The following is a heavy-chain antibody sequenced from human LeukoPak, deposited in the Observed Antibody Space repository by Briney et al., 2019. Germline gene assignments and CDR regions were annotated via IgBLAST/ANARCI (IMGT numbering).Heavy chain of an antibody. V-gene: IGHV3-74*01. CDR3: ANSKGYSSGWPYYFDY. CDR1: GNYW. J-gene: IGHJ4*02. D-gene: IGHD6-19*01. CDR2: INSDGSWT. Sequence: GGSLRLSCAASGNYWMHWVRQAPGKGLVWVSHINSDGSWTSYADSVKGRFTISRDNSKNTLYLQMNSLRAEDTAVYYCANSKGYSSGWPYYFDYWGQGTLVTVSS.